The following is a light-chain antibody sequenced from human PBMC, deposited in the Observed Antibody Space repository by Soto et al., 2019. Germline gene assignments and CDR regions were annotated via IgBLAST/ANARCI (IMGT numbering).Light chain of an antibody. V-gene: IGLV1-40*01. CDR3: QSYDSSLSGVV. CDR1: SSNIGAGYD. J-gene: IGLJ2*01. CDR2: GNS. Sequence: QPVLTQPPSVSGAPGQRLTISCTGTSSNIGAGYDVHWYQQLPGTAPKLFIYGNSNRPSGVPDRFSGSKSGTSASLAITGLQAEDEADYYCQSYDSSLSGVVFGGGTKLTVL.